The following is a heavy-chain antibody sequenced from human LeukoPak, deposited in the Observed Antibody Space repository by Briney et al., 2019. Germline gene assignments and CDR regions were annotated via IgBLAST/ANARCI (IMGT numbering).Heavy chain of an antibody. Sequence: SETLSLTCTVSGGSLSSSSYYWGWIRQPPGKGLEWIGSIYYSGSTYYNPSLKSRVTISVDTSKNQFSLKLSSVTAADTAVYYCARRSGVYDSSGYYYPYYYYYMDVWGKGTTVTVSS. J-gene: IGHJ6*03. D-gene: IGHD3-22*01. CDR2: IYYSGST. CDR3: ARRSGVYDSSGYYYPYYYYYMDV. V-gene: IGHV4-39*01. CDR1: GGSLSSSSYY.